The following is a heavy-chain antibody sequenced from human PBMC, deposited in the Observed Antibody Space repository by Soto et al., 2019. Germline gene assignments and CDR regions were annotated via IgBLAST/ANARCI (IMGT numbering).Heavy chain of an antibody. V-gene: IGHV4-34*01. CDR3: ARDGLQRPFDY. J-gene: IGHJ4*02. Sequence: SETLSLTCAVYGGSFSGYYWSWIRQPPGRGLEWIGEINHSGSPTYNPSLKSRVTISVETAKNQFSLKLSALTAADTAVYYCARDGLQRPFDYWGQGTLVTVSS. D-gene: IGHD1-1*01. CDR2: INHSGSP. CDR1: GGSFSGYY.